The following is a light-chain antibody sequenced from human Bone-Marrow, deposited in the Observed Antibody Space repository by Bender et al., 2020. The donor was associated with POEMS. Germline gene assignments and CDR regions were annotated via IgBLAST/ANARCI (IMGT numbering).Light chain of an antibody. CDR2: DVT. CDR3: TAYTSIGTVM. J-gene: IGLJ3*02. Sequence: QSALTQPPSASGSPGQSVTISCTGTSSDVGRYDYVSWYQQYPGKAPKLLIYDVTKRPSGVPDRFSGSKSGNTASLTISGLQTEDEADYYCTAYTSIGTVMFGGGTKLTVL. V-gene: IGLV2-8*01. CDR1: SSDVGRYDY.